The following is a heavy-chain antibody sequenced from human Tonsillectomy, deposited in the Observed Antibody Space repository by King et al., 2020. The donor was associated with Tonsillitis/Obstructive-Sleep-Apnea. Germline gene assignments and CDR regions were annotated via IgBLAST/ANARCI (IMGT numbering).Heavy chain of an antibody. CDR1: GGTFSSYA. V-gene: IGHV1-69*04. D-gene: IGHD3-10*01. CDR2: IVHMVDMA. J-gene: IGHJ5*01. Sequence: QLVQSGAEVKKPGSSVKVSCKASGGTFSSYAVSWVRQAPGQGLEWMGRIVHMVDMAHYAQKIAQKVQGRVSITADTSTTAAYMELCSLGSEDTAVYYCAREGEGRGSWAYNGFDSWGEGTLGTVSS. CDR3: AREGEGRGSWAYNGFDS.